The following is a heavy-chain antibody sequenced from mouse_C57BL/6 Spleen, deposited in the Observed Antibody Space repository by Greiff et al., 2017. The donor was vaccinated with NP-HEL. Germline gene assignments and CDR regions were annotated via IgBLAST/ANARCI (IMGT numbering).Heavy chain of an antibody. CDR2: INPYNGGT. D-gene: IGHD1-1*01. CDR3: ARSDYYGSSHWYFDV. CDR1: GYTFTDYY. Sequence: LVKPGASVKMSCKASGYTFTDYYMNWVKQSHGKSLEWIGVINPYNGGTSYNQKFKGKATLTVDKSSSTAYMELNSLTSEDSAVYYCARSDYYGSSHWYFDVWGTGTTVTVSS. V-gene: IGHV1-19*01. J-gene: IGHJ1*03.